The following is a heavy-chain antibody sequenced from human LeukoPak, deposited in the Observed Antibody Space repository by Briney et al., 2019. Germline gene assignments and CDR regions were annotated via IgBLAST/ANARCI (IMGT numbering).Heavy chain of an antibody. J-gene: IGHJ4*02. D-gene: IGHD7-27*01. V-gene: IGHV3-74*01. CDR2: MKGDGSDI. CDR3: ARGLRAPPGY. CDR1: GFTFSSYW. Sequence: GGSLRLSCVASGFTFSSYWMYWVRQDPGKRLVWVSCMKGDGSDITYADSVKGRFTISRDNAKNTVYLQMNSLRAEDTGVYYCARGLRAPPGYWGQGTLVTVSS.